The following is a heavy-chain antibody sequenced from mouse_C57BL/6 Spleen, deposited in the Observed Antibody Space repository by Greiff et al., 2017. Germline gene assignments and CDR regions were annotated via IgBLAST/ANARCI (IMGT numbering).Heavy chain of an antibody. D-gene: IGHD1-1*01. Sequence: EVNVVESGGGLVKPGGSLKLSCAASGFTFSSYAMSWVRQTPEKRLEWVATISDGGSYTYSPDNVKGRFTISRDNAKNNLYLQMSHLKSEDTAMYYCARDPNYYGSSYPFAYWGQGTLVTVSA. CDR2: ISDGGSYT. CDR3: ARDPNYYGSSYPFAY. V-gene: IGHV5-4*01. J-gene: IGHJ3*01. CDR1: GFTFSSYA.